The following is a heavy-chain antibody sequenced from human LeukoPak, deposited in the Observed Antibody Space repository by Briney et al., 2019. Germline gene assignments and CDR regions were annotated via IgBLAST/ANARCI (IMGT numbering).Heavy chain of an antibody. CDR2: IGGDGGRT. CDR3: ARDLGYYGSGSYYYNGYYYYGMDV. J-gene: IGHJ6*02. Sequence: PGGSLRLSCATSGFTFSTYAMSWVRQAPGKGLEWVSTIGGDGGRTEHGDSVKGRFTVSRDNSKDTLYLQMNSLRAEDTAVYYCARDLGYYGSGSYYYNGYYYYGMDVWGQGTTVTVSS. V-gene: IGHV3-23*01. D-gene: IGHD3-10*01. CDR1: GFTFSTYA.